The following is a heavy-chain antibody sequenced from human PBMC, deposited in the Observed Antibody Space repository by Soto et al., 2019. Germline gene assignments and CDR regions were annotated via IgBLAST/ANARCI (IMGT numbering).Heavy chain of an antibody. D-gene: IGHD3-22*01. V-gene: IGHV1-69*13. CDR3: ARDSRHSSGYNPYGMDV. Sequence: SVKVSCKASGGTFSSYAISWVRQAPGQGLEWMGGIIPIFGTANYAQKFKGRVTITADESTSTAYMELSSLRSEDTAVYYCARDSRHSSGYNPYGMDVWGQGTTVTVSS. CDR2: IIPIFGTA. CDR1: GGTFSSYA. J-gene: IGHJ6*02.